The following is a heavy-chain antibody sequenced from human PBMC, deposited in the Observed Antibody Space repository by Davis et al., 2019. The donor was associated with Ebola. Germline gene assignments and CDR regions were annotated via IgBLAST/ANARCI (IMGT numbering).Heavy chain of an antibody. J-gene: IGHJ4*02. V-gene: IGHV3-23*01. Sequence: GESLKIPCAASGFTFSSHAMSWVRQAPGKGLEWVSAISGSGGSTYYADSVKGRFTISRDNSKNTLNLQMNSLRAEDTAVYYCAKSNTAAGTWVYFDYWGQGTLVTVSS. D-gene: IGHD6-13*01. CDR3: AKSNTAAGTWVYFDY. CDR1: GFTFSSHA. CDR2: ISGSGGST.